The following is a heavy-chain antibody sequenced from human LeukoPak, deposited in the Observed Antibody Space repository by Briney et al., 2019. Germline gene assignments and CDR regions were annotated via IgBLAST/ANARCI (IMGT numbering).Heavy chain of an antibody. D-gene: IGHD5-18*01. J-gene: IGHJ4*02. V-gene: IGHV3-48*03. CDR1: GFTFSSYE. CDR3: ARGQLWLPGYFDY. Sequence: GGSLRLSCAASGFTFSSYEMNWVRQAPGKGLEWVSYISSSGSTIYYADSVKGRFTISRDNAKNSLYLQMNSLRAEDTAVYYCARGQLWLPGYFDYWGQGTLVTVSS. CDR2: ISSSGSTI.